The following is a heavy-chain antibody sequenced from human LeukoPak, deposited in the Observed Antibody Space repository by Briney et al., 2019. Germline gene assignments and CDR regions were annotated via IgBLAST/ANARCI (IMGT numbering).Heavy chain of an antibody. CDR1: GGFISSSNYY. V-gene: IGHV4-39*01. D-gene: IGHD2-15*01. Sequence: SETLSLTCTVSGGFISSSNYYWGWIRQPPGKGLEWIGSIYDSGSTYYNPSLKSRVTISVDTSKNQFSLKLSSVTAADTAVYYCARLVVVAADYYYGMDVWGQGTTVTVSS. CDR2: IYDSGST. CDR3: ARLVVVAADYYYGMDV. J-gene: IGHJ6*02.